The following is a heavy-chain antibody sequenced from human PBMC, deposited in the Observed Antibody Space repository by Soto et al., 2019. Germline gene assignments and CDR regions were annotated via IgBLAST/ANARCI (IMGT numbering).Heavy chain of an antibody. J-gene: IGHJ6*02. CDR1: AFPFSTYG. V-gene: IGHV3-30*18. Sequence: PGGSLRLSCAAFAFPFSTYGMHWVRQDPGKGLEWVAVISYDETTKYYGDSVKGRFTISSVNLKNKLYLQMKSLRAEERAAFSCAKERKGHDHRSGYYWDYYYGMDVWSQVSTVTV. CDR3: AKERKGHDHRSGYYWDYYYGMDV. CDR2: ISYDETTK. D-gene: IGHD3-22*01.